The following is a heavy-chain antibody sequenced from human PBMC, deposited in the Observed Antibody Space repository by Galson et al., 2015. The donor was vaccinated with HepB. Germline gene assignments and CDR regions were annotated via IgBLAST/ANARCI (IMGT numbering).Heavy chain of an antibody. D-gene: IGHD2-2*01. CDR2: ISSSSSYT. Sequence: SLRLSCAASGFTFSDYYMSWIRQAPGKGLEWVSYISSSSSYTNYADSVKGRFTISRDNAKNSLYLKMNSPRAEDTAVYYCARATYQLLEGYYFDYWGQGTLVTVSS. J-gene: IGHJ4*02. CDR3: ARATYQLLEGYYFDY. CDR1: GFTFSDYY. V-gene: IGHV3-11*06.